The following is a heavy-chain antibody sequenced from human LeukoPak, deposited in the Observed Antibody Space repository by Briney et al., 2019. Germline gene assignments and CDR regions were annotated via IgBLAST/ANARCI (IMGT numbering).Heavy chain of an antibody. J-gene: IGHJ3*02. CDR3: ARGYGSGSYYNVESGDAFDI. V-gene: IGHV4-4*07. CDR1: GGSISSYY. D-gene: IGHD3-10*01. Sequence: SETLSLTCTVSGGSISSYYWSWIRQPAGKGLEWIGRIYTSGSTNYNPSLKSRVTMSVDTSKNQFSLKLSSVTAADTAVYYCARGYGSGSYYNVESGDAFDIWGQGTMVTVSS. CDR2: IYTSGST.